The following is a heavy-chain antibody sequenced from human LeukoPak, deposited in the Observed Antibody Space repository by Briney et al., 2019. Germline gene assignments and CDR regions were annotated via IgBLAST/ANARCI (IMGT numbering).Heavy chain of an antibody. V-gene: IGHV4-30-4*07. J-gene: IGHJ6*03. D-gene: IGHD3-3*01. CDR1: GGSISSGGYS. CDR3: ARAGFWSGNYYYMDV. CDR2: IYYSGST. Sequence: PSQTLSLTCAVSGGSISSGGYSWSWIRQPPGKGLEWIGYIYYSGSTNYNPSLKSRVTISVDTSKNQFSLKLSSVTAADTAVYYCARAGFWSGNYYYMDVWGKGTTVTVSS.